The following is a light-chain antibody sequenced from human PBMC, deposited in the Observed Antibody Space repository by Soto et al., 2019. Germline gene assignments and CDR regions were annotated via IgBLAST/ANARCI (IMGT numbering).Light chain of an antibody. J-gene: IGLJ1*01. CDR3: CSYAGSYTFV. CDR2: DVS. Sequence: QSALTQPRSVSGSPGQSVTISCTGTSSDVGGYNYVSWYQQHPGKAPKLMIYDVSKRPSGVHDRFSGSNSGNTASLTISGLQAEDEADYYCCSYAGSYTFVFGPGTTLTVL. CDR1: SSDVGGYNY. V-gene: IGLV2-11*01.